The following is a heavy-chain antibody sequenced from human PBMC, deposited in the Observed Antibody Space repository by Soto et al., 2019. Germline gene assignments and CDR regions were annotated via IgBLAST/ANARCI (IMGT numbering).Heavy chain of an antibody. Sequence: PSETLSLTCAVYGGSFSGYYWSWIRQPPGKGLEWIGEINHSGSTNYNPSLKSRVTISVDTSKNRSSLKLSSVTAADTAVYYCARGGYDILTGYAAYNWFDPWGQGTLVTVSS. V-gene: IGHV4-34*01. D-gene: IGHD3-9*01. CDR2: INHSGST. J-gene: IGHJ5*02. CDR1: GGSFSGYY. CDR3: ARGGYDILTGYAAYNWFDP.